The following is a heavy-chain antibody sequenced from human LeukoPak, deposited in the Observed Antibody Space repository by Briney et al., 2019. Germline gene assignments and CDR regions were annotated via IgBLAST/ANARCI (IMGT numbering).Heavy chain of an antibody. V-gene: IGHV3-30-3*01. J-gene: IGHJ3*02. D-gene: IGHD3-10*01. CDR3: ARDGAITMGAFDI. CDR2: ISYDGSNK. Sequence: AVISYDGSNKYYADSVKGRFTISRDNSKNTLYLQMNSLRAEDTAVYYCARDGAITMGAFDIWGQGTMVTVSS.